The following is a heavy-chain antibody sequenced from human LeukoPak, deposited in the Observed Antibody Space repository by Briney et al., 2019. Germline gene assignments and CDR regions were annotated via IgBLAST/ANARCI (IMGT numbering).Heavy chain of an antibody. D-gene: IGHD2-15*01. V-gene: IGHV1-8*02. CDR3: ARVLGYCSGGSCYSVSAFDY. CDR2: MNPNSGNT. CDR1: GYTFTSYD. J-gene: IGHJ4*02. Sequence: GASVKVSCKASGYTFTSYDINWVRQATGQGLEWMGWMNPNSGNTGYAQKLQGRVTMTTDTSTSTAYMELRSLRSDDTAVYYCARVLGYCSGGSCYSVSAFDYWGQGTLVTVSS.